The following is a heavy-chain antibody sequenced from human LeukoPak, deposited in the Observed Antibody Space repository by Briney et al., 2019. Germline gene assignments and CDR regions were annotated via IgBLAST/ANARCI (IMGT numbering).Heavy chain of an antibody. V-gene: IGHV1-2*02. CDR1: GYTFTGYY. Sequence: AASVKVSCKASGYTFTGYYMHWVRQAPGQGLEWMGWINPNSGGTNYAQKFQGRVTMTRDTSISTAYMELSSLRSEDTAVYYCARDNGGNSGYFGAFDIWGQGTMVTVSS. D-gene: IGHD2-21*02. CDR3: ARDNGGNSGYFGAFDI. J-gene: IGHJ3*02. CDR2: INPNSGGT.